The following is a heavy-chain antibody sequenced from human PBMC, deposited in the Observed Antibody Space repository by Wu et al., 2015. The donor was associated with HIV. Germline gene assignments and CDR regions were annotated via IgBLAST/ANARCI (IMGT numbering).Heavy chain of an antibody. Sequence: QVHLVQSGAEVKKSGSSVKVSCKASGGTFTSYAFSWVRQAPGQGFEWMGGISPISETPNYAQKFQDRVTIATDKSTSTAYMELSSLRSEDTAVYYCAREYYDSSGYYRPLESSARYYFDYWGQGTLVTVSS. V-gene: IGHV1-69*05. CDR2: ISPISETP. CDR3: AREYYDSSGYYRPLESSARYYFDY. D-gene: IGHD3-22*01. J-gene: IGHJ4*02. CDR1: GGTFTSYA.